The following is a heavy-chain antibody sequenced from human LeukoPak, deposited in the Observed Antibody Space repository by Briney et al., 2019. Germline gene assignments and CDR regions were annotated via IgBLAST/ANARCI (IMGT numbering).Heavy chain of an antibody. V-gene: IGHV4-34*01. D-gene: IGHD3-22*01. J-gene: IGHJ4*02. CDR2: INHSGSI. Sequence: PSETLSLTCAVYGGSFSGYYWSWIRQPPGKGLEWIGEINHSGSIYYNPSLKSRVTISVDTSKNQFSLKLSSVTAADTAVYYCARGYYDSSGYYYRVQNYFDYWGQGTLVTVSS. CDR1: GGSFSGYY. CDR3: ARGYYDSSGYYYRVQNYFDY.